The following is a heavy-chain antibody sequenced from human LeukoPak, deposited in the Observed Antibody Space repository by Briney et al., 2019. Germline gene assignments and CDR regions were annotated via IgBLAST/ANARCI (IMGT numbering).Heavy chain of an antibody. V-gene: IGHV4-39*01. CDR3: ARIDYYDSSGYYRN. D-gene: IGHD3-22*01. Sequence: SETLSLTCTVSGGSISSSSYYWGWIRQPPGKGLEWIGSIYYSGSTYYNPSLKSRVTISVDTSKNQFSLKLSSVTAADTAVYYCARIDYYDSSGYYRNWGQGTLVTVSS. CDR1: GGSISSSSYY. CDR2: IYYSGST. J-gene: IGHJ4*02.